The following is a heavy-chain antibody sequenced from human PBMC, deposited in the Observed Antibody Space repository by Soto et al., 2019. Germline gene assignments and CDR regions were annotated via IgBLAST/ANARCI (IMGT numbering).Heavy chain of an antibody. Sequence: PGGSLRLSCAASVFTFSSYAMSWVRQAPGKGLEWVSAISGSGGSTYYADSVKGRFTISRDNSKNTLYLQMNSLRAEDTAVYYCAKDRLASWIQLWSYFDYWGQGTLVTVSS. CDR3: AKDRLASWIQLWSYFDY. CDR1: VFTFSSYA. D-gene: IGHD5-18*01. J-gene: IGHJ4*02. V-gene: IGHV3-23*01. CDR2: ISGSGGST.